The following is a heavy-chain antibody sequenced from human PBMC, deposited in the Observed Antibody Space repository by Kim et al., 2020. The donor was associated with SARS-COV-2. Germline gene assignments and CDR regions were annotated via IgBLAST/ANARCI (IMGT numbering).Heavy chain of an antibody. CDR2: IKSNSGDR. Sequence: GGSLRLSCAASGFTFSSDWMSWVRQAPGKGLEWVACIKSNSGDRYKAYSVPVRFTISIDNAEYSLSLQLNILSAEDAAVAVYSCTRGCGYFAAYFFDI. V-gene: IGHV3-21*04. D-gene: IGHD3-22*01. CDR3: SCTRGCGYFAAYFFDI. CDR1: GFTFSSDW. J-gene: IGHJ3*02.